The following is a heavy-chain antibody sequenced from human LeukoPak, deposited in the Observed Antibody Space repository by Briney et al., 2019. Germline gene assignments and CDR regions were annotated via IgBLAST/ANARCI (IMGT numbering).Heavy chain of an antibody. CDR2: IIPIFGTA. CDR1: GGTFSSYA. Sequence: SVKVSCKASGGTFSSYAISWVRQAPGQGLEWMGRIIPIFGTANYAQKFQGRVTITTDESTSTAYMELSSLRSEDTAVYHCARNPYDILTGYGYYFDDWGQGTLVTVFS. V-gene: IGHV1-69*05. J-gene: IGHJ4*02. D-gene: IGHD3-9*01. CDR3: ARNPYDILTGYGYYFDD.